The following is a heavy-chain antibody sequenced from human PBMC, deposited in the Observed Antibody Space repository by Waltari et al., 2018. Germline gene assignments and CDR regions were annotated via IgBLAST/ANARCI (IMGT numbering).Heavy chain of an antibody. V-gene: IGHV3-23*03. D-gene: IGHD3-22*01. CDR1: GFTFSSYA. CDR2: IYSGGSST. CDR3: ARESEQGSSGYYDY. J-gene: IGHJ4*02. Sequence: EVQLLESGGGLVQPGGSLRLSCAASGFTFSSYALSWVRQAPGKGLEWVSVIYSGGSSTYYADSVKGRFTISRDNSKNTLYLQMNSLRAEDTAVYYCARESEQGSSGYYDYWGQGTLVTVSS.